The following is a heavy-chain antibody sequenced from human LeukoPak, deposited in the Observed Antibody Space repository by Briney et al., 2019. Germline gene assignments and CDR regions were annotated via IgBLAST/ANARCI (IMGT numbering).Heavy chain of an antibody. Sequence: PSETLSLTCAVSDESFSGYYWNWIRQPPGRGLEWIGEINYGGSTQYHPSLKSRVSMSVDKSKKQVSLKLSSVTVADTAVYYCAREGRGGHNFDYWGQGTLAIVSS. CDR3: AREGRGGHNFDY. D-gene: IGHD2-15*01. J-gene: IGHJ4*02. CDR2: INYGGST. CDR1: DESFSGYY. V-gene: IGHV4-34*01.